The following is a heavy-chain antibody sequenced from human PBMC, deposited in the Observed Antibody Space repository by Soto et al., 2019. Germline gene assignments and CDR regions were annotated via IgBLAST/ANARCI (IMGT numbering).Heavy chain of an antibody. CDR2: IKSKTDGGTT. Sequence: PGGSLRLSCAASGFTFSNAWKSWGSQAPWKGLKCVSRIKSKTDGGTTDYAAPAKSRFTISREDSKNALYLQMNSLKTEDTSVYYCTTSSWLGIWGQGTMVTVSS. CDR1: GFTFSNAW. CDR3: TTSSWLGI. V-gene: IGHV3-15*01. J-gene: IGHJ3*02. D-gene: IGHD5-12*01.